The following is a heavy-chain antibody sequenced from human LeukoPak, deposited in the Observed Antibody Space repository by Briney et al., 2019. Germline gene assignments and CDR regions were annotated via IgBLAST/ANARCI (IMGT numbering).Heavy chain of an antibody. CDR3: AGRGYDDDDLSLT. D-gene: IGHD5-12*01. Sequence: ASETLSLTCTVSGGFTTNYYWDWIRQPPGRGLEWVGYIHSTGATSYNPSLKSRVTMSIDTSKKQFSLKVTSVTAADTAVYYCAGRGYDDDDLSLTWGQGTLVTVSS. CDR2: IHSTGAT. V-gene: IGHV4-59*08. J-gene: IGHJ5*02. CDR1: GGFTTNYY.